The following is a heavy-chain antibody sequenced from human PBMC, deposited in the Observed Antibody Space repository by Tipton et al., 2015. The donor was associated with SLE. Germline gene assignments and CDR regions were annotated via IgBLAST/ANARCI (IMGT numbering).Heavy chain of an antibody. J-gene: IGHJ4*02. CDR1: GGSFSGYY. Sequence: TLSLTCAVYGGSFSGYYWGWIRQPPGKGLEWIGSVYHSGNTDYNPSLQSRVTISVDTSKNQFSLKLSSVTAADTAVYYCARDYGSEIGWWGQGTLVTVSS. D-gene: IGHD3-16*01. V-gene: IGHV4-34*01. CDR2: VYHSGNT. CDR3: ARDYGSEIGW.